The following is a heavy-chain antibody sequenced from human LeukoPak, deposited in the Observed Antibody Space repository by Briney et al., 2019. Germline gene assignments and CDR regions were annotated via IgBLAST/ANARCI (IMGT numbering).Heavy chain of an antibody. Sequence: KPSETLSLTCAVYGGSFSGYYWSWIRQPPGKGLEWIGEINHSGSTNYNPSLKSRVTISVDTSKNQFSLKLSSVTAADTAVYYCARAKAGTQSSFDYWGQGTLVTVSS. V-gene: IGHV4-34*01. D-gene: IGHD1-7*01. CDR1: GGSFSGYY. CDR2: INHSGST. CDR3: ARAKAGTQSSFDY. J-gene: IGHJ4*02.